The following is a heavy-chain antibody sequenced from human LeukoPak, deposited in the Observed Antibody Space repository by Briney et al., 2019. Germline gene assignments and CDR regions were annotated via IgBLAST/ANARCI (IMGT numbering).Heavy chain of an antibody. Sequence: PGGSLRLSCAASGCNFNDAAMTWLRQAPGKGLEWVSLIASSGRNTYYTDSVRGRFTISRDNSKKTLSLQMNSLRVEDTAIYYCAKDIQLSAWGLGTMVTVSS. J-gene: IGHJ3*01. V-gene: IGHV3-23*01. D-gene: IGHD5-24*01. CDR3: AKDIQLSA. CDR2: IASSGRNT. CDR1: GCNFNDAA.